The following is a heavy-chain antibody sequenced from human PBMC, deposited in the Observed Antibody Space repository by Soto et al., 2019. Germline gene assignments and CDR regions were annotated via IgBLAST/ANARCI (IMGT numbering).Heavy chain of an antibody. Sequence: SVKVSCKASGGTFSSYAISWVRQAPGQGLEWMGGIIPIFGTANYAQKFQGRVTITADESTSTAYMELSSLRSEDTAVYYCARDRAYGSGSYVVDYWGHGTLVTVSS. V-gene: IGHV1-69*13. J-gene: IGHJ4*01. D-gene: IGHD3-10*01. CDR3: ARDRAYGSGSYVVDY. CDR1: GGTFSSYA. CDR2: IIPIFGTA.